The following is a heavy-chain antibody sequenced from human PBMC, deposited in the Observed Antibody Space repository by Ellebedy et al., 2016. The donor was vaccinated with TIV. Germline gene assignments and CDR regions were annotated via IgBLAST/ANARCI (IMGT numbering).Heavy chain of an antibody. CDR2: IKEDGNEK. CDR3: ARHIRSWDTDFDY. J-gene: IGHJ4*02. Sequence: GESLKISCAASGFTFRNHWMTWVRQAPGKGLEWVANIKEDGNEKRYVDSVKGRFTISRDNAKNSLYLEMYSLRVEDTALYYCARHIRSWDTDFDYWGQGTPVTVSS. CDR1: GFTFRNHW. V-gene: IGHV3-7*04. D-gene: IGHD1-26*01.